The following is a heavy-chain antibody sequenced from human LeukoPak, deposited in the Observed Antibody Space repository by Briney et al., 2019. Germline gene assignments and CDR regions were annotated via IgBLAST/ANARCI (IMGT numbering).Heavy chain of an antibody. J-gene: IGHJ4*02. CDR1: GGSFSGYY. CDR3: ARRFLTGYYIGPLDY. V-gene: IGHV4-34*01. CDR2: INHSGST. Sequence: SETLSLTCAVYGGSFSGYYWSWIRQPPGKGLEWIGEINHSGSTNYNPSLKSRVTISVDTSKNQFSLKLSSVTAADTAVYYCARRFLTGYYIGPLDYWGQGTLVTVSS. D-gene: IGHD3-9*01.